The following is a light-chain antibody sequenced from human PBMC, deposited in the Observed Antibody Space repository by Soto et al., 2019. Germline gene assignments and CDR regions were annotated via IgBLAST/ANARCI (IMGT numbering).Light chain of an antibody. J-gene: IGLJ1*01. V-gene: IGLV2-14*01. CDR1: SNDVGAYNY. CDR3: SSYTTSITYV. CDR2: EVS. Sequence: QSALAQPASVSGSPGQSITISCTGTSNDVGAYNYVSWYQQHLGKAPKLMIYEVSNRPSGISNRFSGSKSGNTASLTISGLQAEDEADYCCSSYTTSITYVFGTGTKVTVL.